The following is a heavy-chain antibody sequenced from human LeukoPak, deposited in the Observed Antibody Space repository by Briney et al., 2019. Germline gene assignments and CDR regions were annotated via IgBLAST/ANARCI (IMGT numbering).Heavy chain of an antibody. V-gene: IGHV1-2*02. CDR2: IYPHSGDT. CDR1: GYIFIHYY. D-gene: IGHD3-3*01. Sequence: ASVKVSFKASGYIFIHYYLHWVRQAPGRGLEWMGWIYPHSGDTKSAQRFQGRVSMNRDTAFSTVYMELSSLRSDDTALYYCVRMYSSFWSAFDIWGQGTMVTVSS. CDR3: VRMYSSFWSAFDI. J-gene: IGHJ3*02.